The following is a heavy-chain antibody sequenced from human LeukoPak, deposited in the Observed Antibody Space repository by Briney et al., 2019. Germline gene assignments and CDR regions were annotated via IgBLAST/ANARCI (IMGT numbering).Heavy chain of an antibody. Sequence: GGSLRLSCTASGFTFGDYAMSWVRQAPGKGLEWVGFIRSKAYGGTTEYAASVKGRFTISSDDSKSIAYLQMNSLKTEDTAVYYCTSNYSDSSGYPIAYYFDYWGQGTLVTASS. CDR3: TSNYSDSSGYPIAYYFDY. J-gene: IGHJ4*02. V-gene: IGHV3-49*04. CDR1: GFTFGDYA. D-gene: IGHD3-22*01. CDR2: IRSKAYGGTT.